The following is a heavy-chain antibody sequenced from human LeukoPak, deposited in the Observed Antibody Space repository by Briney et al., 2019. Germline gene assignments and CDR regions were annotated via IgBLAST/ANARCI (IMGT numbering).Heavy chain of an antibody. CDR3: ARDYYGGNSEVISWHFDL. Sequence: GGSLRLSCAASGFTFSNAWMSWVRQAPGKGLEWVGRIKSKTDGGTTDYAAPVKGRFTISRDKSKNTLYLQMNSLRAEDTAVYYCARDYYGGNSEVISWHFDLWGRGTLVSVSS. CDR2: IKSKTDGGTT. V-gene: IGHV3-15*01. J-gene: IGHJ2*01. CDR1: GFTFSNAW. D-gene: IGHD4-23*01.